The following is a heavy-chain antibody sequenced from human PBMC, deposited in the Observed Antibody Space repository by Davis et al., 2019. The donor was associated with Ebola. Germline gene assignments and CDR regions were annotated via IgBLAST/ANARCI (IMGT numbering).Heavy chain of an antibody. D-gene: IGHD6-19*01. CDR2: IVVGSGNT. CDR3: AADPQQWLGWFDP. Sequence: SVKVSCKASGFTFTSSAMQWVRQARGQRLEWIGWIVVGSGNTNYAQKFQERVTITRDMSTSTAYMELSSLRSEDTAVYYCAADPQQWLGWFDPWGQGTLVTVSS. V-gene: IGHV1-58*02. CDR1: GFTFTSSA. J-gene: IGHJ5*02.